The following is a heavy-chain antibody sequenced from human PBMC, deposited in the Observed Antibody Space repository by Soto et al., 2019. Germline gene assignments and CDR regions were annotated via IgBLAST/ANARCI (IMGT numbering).Heavy chain of an antibody. D-gene: IGHD7-27*01. Sequence: SETLSLTCTVSGGSVSSGSYYCSWIRQPPGKGLEWSGYIYYSVSTNYNPSLKSRVTISVDTSKNQFSLKLSSVTAADEAVYYCSRGGDGVPLHPLKWFDAWAQGTMVTVS. V-gene: IGHV4-61*01. CDR2: IYYSVST. CDR3: SRGGDGVPLHPLKWFDA. J-gene: IGHJ5*02. CDR1: GGSVSSGSYY.